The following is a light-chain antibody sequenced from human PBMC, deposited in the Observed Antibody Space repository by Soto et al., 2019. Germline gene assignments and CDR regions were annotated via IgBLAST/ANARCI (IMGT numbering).Light chain of an antibody. Sequence: QSVLTQPPSVSGAPGQRVTISCTGNSSNLAAGYDVHWYLHLPGTAPKLLIYGNNNRPSGVPDRFSGSKSGTSASLAITGLQAEDEADYYCQSYDSSLSGVVFGGGTKLTVL. J-gene: IGLJ2*01. CDR3: QSYDSSLSGVV. CDR1: SSNLAAGYD. V-gene: IGLV1-40*01. CDR2: GNN.